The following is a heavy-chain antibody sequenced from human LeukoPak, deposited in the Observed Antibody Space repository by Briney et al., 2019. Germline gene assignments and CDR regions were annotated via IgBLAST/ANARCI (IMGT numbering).Heavy chain of an antibody. CDR1: GYTFTSYG. J-gene: IGHJ4*02. Sequence: ASVKVSCKASGYTFTSYGISWVRQAPGQGLEWMGWISAYNGNTNYAQKLQGRVTMTTDTSTSTAYMELRSLRSDDTAVYYCARAPRQGDYGDYDADYWGQGTLVTVSS. V-gene: IGHV1-18*01. D-gene: IGHD4-17*01. CDR2: ISAYNGNT. CDR3: ARAPRQGDYGDYDADY.